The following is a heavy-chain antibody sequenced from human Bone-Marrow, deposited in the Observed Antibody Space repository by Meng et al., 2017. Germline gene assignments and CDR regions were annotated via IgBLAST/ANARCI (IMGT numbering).Heavy chain of an antibody. V-gene: IGHV1-2*06. CDR1: GYTFSADW. D-gene: IGHD6-13*01. J-gene: IGHJ4*02. CDR2: IDPRRGDT. Sequence: QVQQVQSGAELKSPDTSVKVTCKSSGYTFSADWLHWVLQAPGQGLDWMGRIDPRRGDTQYAQKFQGRVTMTRDTSISTTYMELSRLRSDDTAVYYCVRDEDISAAGKLFGDYWGQGTLVTVSS. CDR3: VRDEDISAAGKLFGDY.